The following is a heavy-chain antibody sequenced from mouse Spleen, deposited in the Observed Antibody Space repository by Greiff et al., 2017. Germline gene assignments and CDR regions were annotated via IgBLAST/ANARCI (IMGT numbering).Heavy chain of an antibody. CDR3: ATGTTAKYFDV. CDR1: GFTFSSFG. V-gene: IGHV5-17*02. D-gene: IGHD1-2*01. CDR2: ISSGSSTI. Sequence: EVMLVESGGGLVQPGGSRKLSCAASGFTFSSFGMHWVRQAPEKGLEWVAYISSGSSTIYYADTVKGRFTISRDNPKNTLFLQMTSLRSEDTAMYYCATGTTAKYFDVWGAGTTVTVSS. J-gene: IGHJ1*01.